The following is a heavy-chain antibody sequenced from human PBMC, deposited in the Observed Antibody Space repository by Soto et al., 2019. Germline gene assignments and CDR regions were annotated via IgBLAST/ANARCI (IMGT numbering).Heavy chain of an antibody. CDR2: VSGGGGGT. D-gene: IGHD2-2*01. CDR1: GFTFSNYG. J-gene: IGHJ4*02. V-gene: IGHV3-23*01. CDR3: AKLGSCSSTSCYRAY. Sequence: EVQLLESGGGLVQPGGSLRLSCAASGFTFSNYGMSWVRQAPGKGLEGVSTVSGGGGGTFYVDSVKGRFTISRDNSKNVVSLQMNSLSAEDTAVYYCAKLGSCSSTSCYRAYWGQGTLVTVSS.